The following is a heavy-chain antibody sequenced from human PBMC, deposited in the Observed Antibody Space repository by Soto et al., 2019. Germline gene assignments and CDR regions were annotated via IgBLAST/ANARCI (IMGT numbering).Heavy chain of an antibody. D-gene: IGHD1-1*01. CDR1: GDSMSGGSYY. CDR3: ATANWSHHYFDP. Sequence: SETLSLTCSVSGDSMSGGSYYWSWIRQHPGKGLEWIGYIHHSGITYYNPSLESRLVISIDTSQNQFSLKVRSVTAADTAVYYCATANWSHHYFDPWGQGTLVTVSS. CDR2: IHHSGIT. J-gene: IGHJ5*02. V-gene: IGHV4-31*03.